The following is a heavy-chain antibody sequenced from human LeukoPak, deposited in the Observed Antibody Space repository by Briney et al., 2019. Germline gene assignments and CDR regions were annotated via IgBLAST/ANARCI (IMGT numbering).Heavy chain of an antibody. J-gene: IGHJ4*02. V-gene: IGHV4-39*01. CDR2: IYYSGST. D-gene: IGHD3-22*01. CDR1: GGSISSSSYY. Sequence: PSETLSLTCTVSGGSISSSSYYWGWSRQPPGKGLEWIGSIYYSGSTYYNPSLKSRVTISVDTSKNQFSLKLSSVTAADTAVYYCATHYYYYDSSGYTMKGTFDYWGQGTLVTVSS. CDR3: ATHYYYYDSSGYTMKGTFDY.